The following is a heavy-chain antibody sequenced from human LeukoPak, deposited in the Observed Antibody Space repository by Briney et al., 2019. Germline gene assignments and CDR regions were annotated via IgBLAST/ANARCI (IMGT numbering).Heavy chain of an antibody. CDR2: ISVYNGHT. J-gene: IGHJ6*03. V-gene: IGHV1-18*01. CDR1: GYTFTSYG. D-gene: IGHD3-22*01. CDR3: ARGYYDGSGPVNTNYYYYYMDV. Sequence: ASVKVSCKASGYTFTSYGISWVRQAPGQGLEWLGWISVYNGHTNYAQKLQGRVTMTTDTSTTTAYMELRSLRSDDTAVYYCARGYYDGSGPVNTNYYYYYMDVWGKGTTVTISS.